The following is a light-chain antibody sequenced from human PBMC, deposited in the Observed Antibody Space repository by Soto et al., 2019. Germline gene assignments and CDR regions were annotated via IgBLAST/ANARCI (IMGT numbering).Light chain of an antibody. CDR2: KPS. CDR1: QSISTW. Sequence: DIQMTQSPSTLSASVGARATITCRASQSISTWLAWYQQKPGKAPKLLIYKPSSLRNGVPSWFSGGGSWTEFSLTIYSLQPADFASYYGQQYNGYPHTFGQGTNLEIK. J-gene: IGKJ2*01. V-gene: IGKV1-5*03. CDR3: QQYNGYPHT.